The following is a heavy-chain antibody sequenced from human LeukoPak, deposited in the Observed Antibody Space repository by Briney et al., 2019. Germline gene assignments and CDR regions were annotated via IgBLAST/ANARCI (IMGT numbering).Heavy chain of an antibody. J-gene: IGHJ4*02. CDR3: ARDPPHGYCSSTSCYGNDY. V-gene: IGHV1-69*01. Sequence: SVKVSCRASGGTFSSYAISWVRQAPGQGLEWMGGIIPILGTANYAQKFQGRVTITADESTSTAYMELSSLRSEDTAVYYCARDPPHGYCSSTSCYGNDYWGQGTLVTVSS. CDR1: GGTFSSYA. CDR2: IIPILGTA. D-gene: IGHD2-2*03.